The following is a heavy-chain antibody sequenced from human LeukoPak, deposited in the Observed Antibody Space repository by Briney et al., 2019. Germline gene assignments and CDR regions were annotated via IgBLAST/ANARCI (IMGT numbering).Heavy chain of an antibody. D-gene: IGHD6-19*01. Sequence: ASVKVSCKASGYTFTGYYMHWVRQAPGQGLEWMGWISAYNGNTNYAQKLQGRVTMTTDTSTSTAYMELRSLRSDDTAVYYCARYVSGWYYYYYGMDVWGQGITVTVSS. CDR1: GYTFTGYY. CDR3: ARYVSGWYYYYYGMDV. J-gene: IGHJ6*02. CDR2: ISAYNGNT. V-gene: IGHV1-18*04.